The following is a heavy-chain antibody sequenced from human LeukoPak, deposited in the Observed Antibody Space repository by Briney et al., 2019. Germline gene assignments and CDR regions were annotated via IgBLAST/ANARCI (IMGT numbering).Heavy chain of an antibody. D-gene: IGHD6-19*01. Sequence: ASVKVSCKISGHALSDLSIHWVRQAPGRGPEWMGGFDPEVGDKMHAQKFQGRVTMTEDTSTDTAYMELSSLRSEDTAVYYCATEGGQWLASDYWGQGTLVTVSS. CDR3: ATEGGQWLASDY. CDR1: GHALSDLS. V-gene: IGHV1-24*01. CDR2: FDPEVGDK. J-gene: IGHJ4*02.